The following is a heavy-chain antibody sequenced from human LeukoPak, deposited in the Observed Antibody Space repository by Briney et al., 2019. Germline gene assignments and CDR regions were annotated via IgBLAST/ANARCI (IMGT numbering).Heavy chain of an antibody. V-gene: IGHV4-30-2*01. CDR2: IYHSGST. CDR3: ASAKSIVATIYYFDY. D-gene: IGHD5-12*01. J-gene: IGHJ4*02. CDR1: GGSISSGGYS. Sequence: SEPLSLTCAVCGGSISSGGYSWRWIRQPPGKGLEGIVDIYHSGSTYYNPSLKSRVTISVDRSKNQFSLKLSSVTAADTAVYYCASAKSIVATIYYFDYWGQGTLVTASS.